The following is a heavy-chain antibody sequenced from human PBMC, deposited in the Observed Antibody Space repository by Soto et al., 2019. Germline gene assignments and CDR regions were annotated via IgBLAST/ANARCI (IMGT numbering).Heavy chain of an antibody. CDR3: AKSYLVCPTRRGGGDCYYFDY. Sequence: GGSLRLSSAASGFTFSSYAMSWVRQAPGKGLEWVSAISGSGGSTYYADSVKGRFTISRDNSKNTLYLQMNSLRAEDTAVYYCAKSYLVCPTRRGGGDCYYFDYWGQGTLVTVSS. D-gene: IGHD2-21*02. J-gene: IGHJ4*02. CDR1: GFTFSSYA. V-gene: IGHV3-23*01. CDR2: ISGSGGST.